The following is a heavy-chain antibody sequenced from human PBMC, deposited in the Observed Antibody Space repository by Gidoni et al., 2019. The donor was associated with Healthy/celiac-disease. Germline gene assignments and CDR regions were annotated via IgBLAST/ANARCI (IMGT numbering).Heavy chain of an antibody. J-gene: IGHJ6*02. V-gene: IGHV4-39*01. CDR2: IYYSGST. CDR3: AGPVLGYCSGGSCSGRDYYYYYGMDV. Sequence: GLEWIGSIYYSGSTYYNPSLKSRVTISVDTSKNQFSLKLSSVTAADTAVYYCAGPVLGYCSGGSCSGRDYYYYYGMDVWGQGTTVTVSS. D-gene: IGHD2-15*01.